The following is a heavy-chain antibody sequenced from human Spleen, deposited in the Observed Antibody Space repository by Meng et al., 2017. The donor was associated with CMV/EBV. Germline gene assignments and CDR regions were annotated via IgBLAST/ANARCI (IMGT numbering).Heavy chain of an antibody. D-gene: IGHD2-15*01. Sequence: QVPLPQWGAGLLKPSETLSLTCAVYGESFSGYYWSWIRQPPGKGLQWIGEINHSGSTNYNPSLKSRVTISVDTSKNQFSLKLSSVTAADTAVYYCAREDCSGGSCSYFDYWGRGTLVTVSS. V-gene: IGHV4-34*02. CDR2: INHSGST. CDR1: GESFSGYY. J-gene: IGHJ4*02. CDR3: AREDCSGGSCSYFDY.